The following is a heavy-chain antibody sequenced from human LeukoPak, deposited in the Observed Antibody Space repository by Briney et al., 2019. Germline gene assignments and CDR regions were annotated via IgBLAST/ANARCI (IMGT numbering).Heavy chain of an antibody. CDR3: ARDRRYCSGGSCSYYNDY. CDR1: GGSISSGSYY. V-gene: IGHV4-61*02. J-gene: IGHJ4*02. D-gene: IGHD2-15*01. Sequence: SETLSLTCTVSGGSISSGSYYWSWIRQPAGKGLEWIGRIYTSGSTNYNPSLKNRVTISVDTSKNQFSLKLSSVTAADTAVYYCARDRRYCSGGSCSYYNDYWGQGTLVTVSS. CDR2: IYTSGST.